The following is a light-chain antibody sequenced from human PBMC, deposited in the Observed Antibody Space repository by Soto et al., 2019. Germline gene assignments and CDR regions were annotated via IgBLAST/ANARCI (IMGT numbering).Light chain of an antibody. CDR3: QSYDSCLSRV. Sequence: QAVVTKPPSVSGAPGQRVTSSCTGSSSNIGAGYDVQWYQQLPGPAPKLLIYGNSNRPSGVPDRFSGSKSGTSASLAITGLQAEDEADYYCQSYDSCLSRVFGGGNKVTVL. CDR1: SSNIGAGYD. V-gene: IGLV1-40*01. J-gene: IGLJ3*02. CDR2: GNS.